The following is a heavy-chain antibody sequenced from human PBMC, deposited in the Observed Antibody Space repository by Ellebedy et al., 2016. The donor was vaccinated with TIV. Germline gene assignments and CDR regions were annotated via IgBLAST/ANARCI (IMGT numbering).Heavy chain of an antibody. CDR2: IYYSGST. CDR1: GGSISSSSYY. V-gene: IGHV4-39*01. CDR3: ARQVGAFDY. D-gene: IGHD1-26*01. J-gene: IGHJ4*02. Sequence: SETLSLXXTVSGGSISSSSYYWGWIRQPPGKGLEWIGSIYYSGSTYHNPSLKSRVTISVDTSKNQFSLKLSSVTAADTAVYYCARQVGAFDYWGQGTLVTVSS.